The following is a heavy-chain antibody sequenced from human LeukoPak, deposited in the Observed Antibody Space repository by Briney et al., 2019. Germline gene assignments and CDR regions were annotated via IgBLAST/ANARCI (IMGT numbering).Heavy chain of an antibody. CDR2: ISTSSSTI. Sequence: GGSLRLSCAASGFTLSSYNMNWVRQAPGKGLEWVSSISTSSSTIYYADSVKGRFTISRDNAKNSLYLQMNSLRAEDTAVYYCARDSSSRGIDYWGQGTLVTVSS. J-gene: IGHJ4*02. CDR1: GFTLSSYN. V-gene: IGHV3-48*01. D-gene: IGHD6-13*01. CDR3: ARDSSSRGIDY.